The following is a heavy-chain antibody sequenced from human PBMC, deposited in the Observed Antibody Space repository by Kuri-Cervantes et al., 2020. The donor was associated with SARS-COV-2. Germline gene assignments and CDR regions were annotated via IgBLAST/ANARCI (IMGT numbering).Heavy chain of an antibody. Sequence: LSLTCAASGFTFSSYAMSWVRQAPGKGLEWVSVIYSGGSTYYADSAKGRFTISRDNAKNSLYLQMNSLRDEDTAMYYCARGITLGRFDYCGQGTLVTVSS. D-gene: IGHD1-14*01. CDR3: ARGITLGRFDY. J-gene: IGHJ4*02. V-gene: IGHV3-66*01. CDR1: GFTFSSYA. CDR2: IYSGGST.